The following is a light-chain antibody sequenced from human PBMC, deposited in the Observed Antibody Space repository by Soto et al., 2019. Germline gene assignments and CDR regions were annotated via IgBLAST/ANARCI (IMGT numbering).Light chain of an antibody. Sequence: QSVLTQPASVSGSPGQSITISCTGTSSDVGGYNYVSWYQQHPGKAPKLMIYEVSNRPSGVSNRFSGSKSGNTASLTISGLQAEDEADYSCSSYTSSTTPIYVFGNGTKLTVL. V-gene: IGLV2-14*01. J-gene: IGLJ1*01. CDR3: SSYTSSTTPIYV. CDR1: SSDVGGYNY. CDR2: EVS.